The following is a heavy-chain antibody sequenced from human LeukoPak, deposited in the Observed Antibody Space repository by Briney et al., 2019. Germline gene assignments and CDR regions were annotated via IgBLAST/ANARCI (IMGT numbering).Heavy chain of an antibody. J-gene: IGHJ4*02. CDR3: ARNVFIAAAGPQGY. Sequence: ASVKVSCKASGYTFTGYYMHWVRQAPGQGLEWMGWINPNSGGTNYAQKFQGRVTMTRETSISTAYMELSRLRSDDTAVYYCARNVFIAAAGPQGYWGQGTLVTVSS. D-gene: IGHD6-13*01. CDR2: INPNSGGT. CDR1: GYTFTGYY. V-gene: IGHV1-2*02.